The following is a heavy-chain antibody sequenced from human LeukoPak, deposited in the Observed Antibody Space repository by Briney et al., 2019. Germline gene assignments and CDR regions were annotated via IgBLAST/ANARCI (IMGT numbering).Heavy chain of an antibody. CDR1: GGTFSSYA. J-gene: IGHJ6*02. D-gene: IGHD7-27*01. V-gene: IGHV1-69*04. Sequence: SVKVSCKASGGTFSSYAISWVRQAPGQGREWMGRIIPILGIANYAQKFQGRVTITADKSTSTAYMELSSLRSEDTAVYYCARESPIPNWYYYGMDVWGQGTTVTVSS. CDR3: ARESPIPNWYYYGMDV. CDR2: IIPILGIA.